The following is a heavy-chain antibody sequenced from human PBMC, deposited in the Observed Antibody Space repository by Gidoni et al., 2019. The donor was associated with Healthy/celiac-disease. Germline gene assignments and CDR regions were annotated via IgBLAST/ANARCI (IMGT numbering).Heavy chain of an antibody. CDR3: AKTMVRGVIHYYYYGMDV. J-gene: IGHJ6*02. CDR1: GFTFSSYA. CDR2: ISGSGGST. V-gene: IGHV3-23*01. D-gene: IGHD3-10*01. Sequence: EVQLLESGGGLVQPGGSLRLSCAASGFTFSSYAMSWVRPAPGKGLEWVSAISGSGGSTYYADSVKGRFTISRDNSKNTLYLQMNSLRAEDTAVYYCAKTMVRGVIHYYYYGMDVWGQGTTVTVSS.